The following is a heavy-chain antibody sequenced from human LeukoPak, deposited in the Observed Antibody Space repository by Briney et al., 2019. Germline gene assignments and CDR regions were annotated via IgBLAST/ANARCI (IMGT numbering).Heavy chain of an antibody. D-gene: IGHD3-22*01. CDR3: ARGGITMIPRLDY. J-gene: IGHJ4*02. Sequence: PGGSLRLSCAASGFTFSSYAMHWVRQAPGKGLEWVAVISYDGSNKYYADSVKGRFTISRDNSKNTLYLQMNSLRAEDTAVYYCARGGITMIPRLDYWGQGTLATVSS. CDR2: ISYDGSNK. CDR1: GFTFSSYA. V-gene: IGHV3-30-3*01.